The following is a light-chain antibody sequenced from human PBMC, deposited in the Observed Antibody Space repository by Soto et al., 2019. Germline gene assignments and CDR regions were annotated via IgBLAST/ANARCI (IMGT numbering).Light chain of an antibody. J-gene: IGLJ1*01. Sequence: SYELTQPPSVSVAPGQPARLTCGGNNVGSKTGHWYQQTPGQAPVLVVYDDSARPSGIPDRFSGSSSGNTATLTISRVEGVDEADYYCQVWDTSSALLYVFGPGTKVTVL. CDR3: QVWDTSSALLYV. CDR1: NVGSKT. V-gene: IGLV3-21*02. CDR2: DDS.